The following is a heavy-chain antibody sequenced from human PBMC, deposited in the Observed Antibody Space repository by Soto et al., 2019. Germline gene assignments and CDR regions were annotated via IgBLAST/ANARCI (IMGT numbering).Heavy chain of an antibody. Sequence: GGSLRLSCSASGFTFRSYAMHWVRQAPGKGLEYVSAISSNGDSTYYADSVKGRFTISRDNFKNTLYLQMSSLRAEDTAVYYCVKRGPSSSSLYYGMDVWGQGATVTVSS. CDR1: GFTFRSYA. D-gene: IGHD6-6*01. J-gene: IGHJ6*02. CDR3: VKRGPSSSSLYYGMDV. CDR2: ISSNGDST. V-gene: IGHV3-64D*06.